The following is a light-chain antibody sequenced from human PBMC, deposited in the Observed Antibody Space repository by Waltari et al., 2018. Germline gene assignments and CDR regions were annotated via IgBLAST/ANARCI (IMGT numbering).Light chain of an antibody. CDR1: ENINSY. CDR2: ATN. V-gene: IGKV1-39*01. CDR3: QASSGDTIT. J-gene: IGKJ5*01. Sequence: DLQMTQSPSPLSASIGDTVTITCRASENINSYLNWYQLKPGKAPILLIYATNTLSGGVPSRFSGRRSGTEFTLTIRGLQPEDFATYSCQASSGDTITFGQGTRLDI.